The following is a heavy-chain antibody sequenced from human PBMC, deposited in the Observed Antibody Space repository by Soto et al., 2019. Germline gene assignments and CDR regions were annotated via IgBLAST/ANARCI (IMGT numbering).Heavy chain of an antibody. CDR2: MNPNSGNT. D-gene: IGHD3-3*01. CDR3: ARFDLRITIFGVVIPHGDYYYGMDV. V-gene: IGHV1-8*01. Sequence: ASVKVSCKASGYTFTSYDINWVRQATGQGLEWMGWMNPNSGNTGYAQKFQGRVTMTRNTSISTAYMELSSLKSEDTAVYYCARFDLRITIFGVVIPHGDYYYGMDVWGQGTTVTVSS. J-gene: IGHJ6*02. CDR1: GYTFTSYD.